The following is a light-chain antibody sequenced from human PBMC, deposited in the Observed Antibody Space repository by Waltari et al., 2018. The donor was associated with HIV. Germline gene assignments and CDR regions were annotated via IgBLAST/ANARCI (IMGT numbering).Light chain of an antibody. CDR3: QQASSFPHT. Sequence: DIQMAQSPSSLSASVGASVSIICRASHRIDDKLAWYQQQPGKAPKLLIYSASRLQSGVPSRFAGYGSATNFSLTITGLRAEDSATYYCQQASSFPHTFGGGTKVDI. J-gene: IGKJ4*01. V-gene: IGKV1-12*01. CDR2: SAS. CDR1: HRIDDK.